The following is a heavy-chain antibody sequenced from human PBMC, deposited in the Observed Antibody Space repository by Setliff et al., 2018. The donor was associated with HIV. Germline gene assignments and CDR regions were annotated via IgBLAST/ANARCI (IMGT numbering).Heavy chain of an antibody. J-gene: IGHJ4*02. CDR2: IHTTGSI. Sequence: TSETLSLTCTVSGGSIRTGNHYWNWIRQPAGKGLEWIGHIHTTGSITYNPSLRSRVTISLDTSKNQVSLSLASVTAADTAVYYCARDGGGSGWSLGEFDFWGQGTLVTVSS. D-gene: IGHD6-19*01. CDR1: GGSIRTGNHY. CDR3: ARDGGGSGWSLGEFDF. V-gene: IGHV4-61*09.